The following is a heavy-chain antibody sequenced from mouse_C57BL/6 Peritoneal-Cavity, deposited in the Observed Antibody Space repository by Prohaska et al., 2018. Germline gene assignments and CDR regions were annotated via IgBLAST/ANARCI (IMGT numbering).Heavy chain of an antibody. CDR2: IRNKANGYTT. CDR3: ARSTVVFDY. D-gene: IGHD1-1*01. V-gene: IGHV7-3*01. CDR1: GFTFTAYY. J-gene: IGHJ2*01. Sequence: EVKLVESGGGLVQPGGSLSLSCAASGFTFTAYYMSWVRQPPGKELEWLGFIRNKANGYTTEYSASVKGRFTISRDNSQSILYLQMNALRAEDSATYYCARSTVVFDYWGQGTTLTVSS.